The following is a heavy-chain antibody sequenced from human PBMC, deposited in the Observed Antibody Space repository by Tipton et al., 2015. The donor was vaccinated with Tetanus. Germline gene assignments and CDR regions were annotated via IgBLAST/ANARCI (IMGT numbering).Heavy chain of an antibody. D-gene: IGHD2-15*01. Sequence: SLRLSCAASGFTFNGYGMHWVRQAPGKGLEWLALVWYDGCKQYYADSVKGRFTISRDNSKYTVDLQMNSLRAEGAAVCYCAREADCSGGSCFSGDFDNWGQGTQVTVSS. CDR3: AREADCSGGSCFSGDFDN. V-gene: IGHV3-33*01. J-gene: IGHJ4*02. CDR1: GFTFNGYG. CDR2: VWYDGCKQ.